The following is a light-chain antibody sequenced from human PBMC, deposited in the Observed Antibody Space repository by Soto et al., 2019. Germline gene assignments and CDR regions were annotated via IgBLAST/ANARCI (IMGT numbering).Light chain of an antibody. Sequence: QSALTQPASVSGSPGQSITISCTATSSDVGGFTYVSWYQQHPGKAPKLMIYEVSNRPSGVSNHFSGSQSGNTASLTISGLQAEDEADYYCSSYAKRSTLEGVFGTGTKVTVL. CDR3: SSYAKRSTLEGV. CDR1: SSDVGGFTY. J-gene: IGLJ1*01. V-gene: IGLV2-14*01. CDR2: EVS.